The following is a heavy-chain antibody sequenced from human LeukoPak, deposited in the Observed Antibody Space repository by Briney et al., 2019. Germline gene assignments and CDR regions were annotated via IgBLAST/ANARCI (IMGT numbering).Heavy chain of an antibody. CDR2: FDPEDGET. V-gene: IGHV1-24*01. Sequence: GASVKVSCKVSGYTLTELSMHWVRQAPGKGLEWMGGFDPEDGETIYAQKFQGRVTTTEDTSTDTAYMELSSLRSEDTAVYYCATDLYCGGDCYSAFDIWGQGTMVTVSS. CDR3: ATDLYCGGDCYSAFDI. CDR1: GYTLTELS. J-gene: IGHJ3*02. D-gene: IGHD2-21*01.